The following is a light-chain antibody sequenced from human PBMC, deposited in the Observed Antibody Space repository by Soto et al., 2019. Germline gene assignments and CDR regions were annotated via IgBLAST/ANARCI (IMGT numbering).Light chain of an antibody. CDR1: SSNIGSDI. Sequence: QSVLTQPPSASGTPGQRVIISCSGSSSNIGSDIVSWYQQLPGTAPKLLIYSDYHRPPGVPDRFSGSKSGTSASLAIIGLQSEDEADYYCASWDSSLNGQVVFGGGTKVTVL. J-gene: IGLJ3*02. CDR3: ASWDSSLNGQVV. V-gene: IGLV1-44*01. CDR2: SDY.